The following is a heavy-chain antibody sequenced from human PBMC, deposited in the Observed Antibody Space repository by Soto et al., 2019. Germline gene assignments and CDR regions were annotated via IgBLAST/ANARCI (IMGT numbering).Heavy chain of an antibody. D-gene: IGHD2-2*01. Sequence: EVQLVESGGGLVQPGGSLRLSCAASGFTFSSYWMSWVRQAPGKGLEWVANIKQDGSEKYYVDSVKGRFTISRDNAKNSLYLQMNSLRAEDTAVYYCARTGNVVVPAATGGWFDPWGQGTLVTVSS. J-gene: IGHJ5*02. V-gene: IGHV3-7*01. CDR3: ARTGNVVVPAATGGWFDP. CDR1: GFTFSSYW. CDR2: IKQDGSEK.